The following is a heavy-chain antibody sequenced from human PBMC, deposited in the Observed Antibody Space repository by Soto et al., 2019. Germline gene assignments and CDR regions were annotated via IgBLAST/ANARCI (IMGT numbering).Heavy chain of an antibody. CDR3: AREPHSDYVREV. CDR1: GFLFSSHG. Sequence: GGSLRLSCAASGFLFSSHGMHWVRQAPGKGLEWVAVIWYYGSSKFYADSVKGRFTISRDNSKKTLYLQMNSLRAEDTAVYYCAREPHSDYVREVWGNGKTVTVSA. CDR2: IWYYGSSK. D-gene: IGHD3-16*01. J-gene: IGHJ6*04. V-gene: IGHV3-33*01.